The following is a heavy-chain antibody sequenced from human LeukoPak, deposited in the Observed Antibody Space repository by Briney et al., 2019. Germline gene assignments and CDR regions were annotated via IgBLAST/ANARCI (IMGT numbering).Heavy chain of an antibody. CDR2: INDSGGNT. Sequence: GGSLRLSCAASGFTFSSCGSNWVRQAPGKGLEWVSLINDSGGNTYYADSVKGRFTISRDNSKNTLFLQMSSLRAEDTAVYYCAKTSAGIRGGYFDYWGQGTLVTVSS. V-gene: IGHV3-23*01. J-gene: IGHJ4*02. D-gene: IGHD3-10*01. CDR3: AKTSAGIRGGYFDY. CDR1: GFTFSSCG.